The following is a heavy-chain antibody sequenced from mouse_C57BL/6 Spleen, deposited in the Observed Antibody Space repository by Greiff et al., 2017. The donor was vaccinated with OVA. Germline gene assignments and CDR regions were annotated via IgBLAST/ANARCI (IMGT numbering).Heavy chain of an antibody. CDR3: ARGNGSRNWYFDV. CDR1: GFSLTSYG. J-gene: IGHJ1*03. V-gene: IGHV2-2*01. D-gene: IGHD1-1*01. Sequence: QVQLKQSGPGLVQPSQSLSITCTVSGFSLTSYGVHWVRQSPGKGLEWLGVIWSGRSTDYNAAFISRLSISKDNSKSQVFFKMNSLQADDTAIYYCARGNGSRNWYFDVWGTGTTVTVSS. CDR2: IWSGRST.